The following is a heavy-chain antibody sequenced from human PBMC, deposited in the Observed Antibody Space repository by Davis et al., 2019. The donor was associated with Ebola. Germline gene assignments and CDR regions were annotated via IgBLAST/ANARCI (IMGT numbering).Heavy chain of an antibody. CDR2: IYSGGST. CDR3: ARDRGFRELSAQV. D-gene: IGHD3-10*01. V-gene: IGHV3-53*01. CDR1: GFTVSSNY. J-gene: IGHJ4*02. Sequence: PGGSLRLSCAASGFTVSSNYMSWVRQAPGKGLEWVSVIYSGGSTYYADSVKGRFTISRDNSKNTLYLQMNSLRAEDTAVYYCARDRGFRELSAQVWGQGTLVTVSS.